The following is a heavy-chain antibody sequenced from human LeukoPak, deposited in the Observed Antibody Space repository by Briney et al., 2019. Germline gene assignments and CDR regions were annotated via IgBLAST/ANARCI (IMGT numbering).Heavy chain of an antibody. CDR1: GGSISSGSYY. CDR2: IYTSGST. Sequence: SETLSLTCTVSGGSISSGSYYWSWIRQPAGKGLEWIGRIYTSGSTNYNPSLKSRVTISVDTSKNQFSLKLSSVTAADTAVYYCARLGGAYSSSFLAYWGQGTLVTVSS. J-gene: IGHJ4*02. V-gene: IGHV4-61*02. D-gene: IGHD6-6*01. CDR3: ARLGGAYSSSFLAY.